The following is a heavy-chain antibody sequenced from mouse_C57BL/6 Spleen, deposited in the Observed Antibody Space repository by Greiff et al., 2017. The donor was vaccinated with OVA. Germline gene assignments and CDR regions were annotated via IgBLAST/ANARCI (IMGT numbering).Heavy chain of an antibody. CDR2: IDPSDSYT. D-gene: IGHD1-1*01. J-gene: IGHJ1*03. CDR1: GYTFTSYW. V-gene: IGHV1-50*01. CDR3: ARATVASYWYFDV. Sequence: VQLQQSGAELVKPGASVKLSCKASGYTFTSYWMQWVKQRPGQGLEWIGEIDPSDSYTNYNQKFKGKATLTVDTSSSTAYMQLSSLTSEDSAVYYCARATVASYWYFDVWGTGTTVTVSS.